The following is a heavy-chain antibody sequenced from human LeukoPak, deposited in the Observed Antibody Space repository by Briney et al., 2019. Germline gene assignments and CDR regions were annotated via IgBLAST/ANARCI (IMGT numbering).Heavy chain of an antibody. CDR3: ARIRRFPNWFDP. V-gene: IGHV3-66*01. CDR1: GFTVSSNY. D-gene: IGHD2-21*01. CDR2: IYSGGST. J-gene: IGHJ5*02. Sequence: GGSLRLSCAASGFTVSSNYTSWVRQAPGKGLEWDSVIYSGGSTYYADSVKGRFTISRDNSKNTLYLQMNSLRAEDTAVYYCARIRRFPNWFDPWGQGTLVTVSS.